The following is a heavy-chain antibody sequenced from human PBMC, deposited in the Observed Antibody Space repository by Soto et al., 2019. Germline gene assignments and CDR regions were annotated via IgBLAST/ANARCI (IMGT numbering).Heavy chain of an antibody. J-gene: IGHJ4*02. CDR3: LSTSPNYYFDY. Sequence: ASVKVSCKASGGTFSSYTISWVRQAPGQGLEWMGRIIPILGIANYAQKFQGRVKITADKSTSTTNMELSSLRSEDTAVYYCLSTSPNYYFDYWGQGTLVTVSS. CDR2: IIPILGIA. CDR1: GGTFSSYT. D-gene: IGHD2-2*01. V-gene: IGHV1-69*02.